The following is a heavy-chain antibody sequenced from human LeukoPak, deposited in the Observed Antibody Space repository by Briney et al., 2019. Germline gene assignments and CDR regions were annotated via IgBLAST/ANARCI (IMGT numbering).Heavy chain of an antibody. CDR2: ISNGGNTI. Sequence: GGSLRLSCAASGFTFSDYYMSWIRQAPGKGLEWVSYISNGGNTIYYADSVKGRFTISRDNAKNSLYLQMNSLRAEDTAVYYCAKDLKFSTELNWFDPWGQGTLVTVSS. V-gene: IGHV3-11*01. CDR1: GFTFSDYY. J-gene: IGHJ5*02. CDR3: AKDLKFSTELNWFDP. D-gene: IGHD1-26*01.